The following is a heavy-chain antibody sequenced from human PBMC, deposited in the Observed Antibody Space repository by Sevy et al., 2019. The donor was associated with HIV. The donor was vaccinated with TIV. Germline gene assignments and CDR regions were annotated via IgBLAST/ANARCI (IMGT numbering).Heavy chain of an antibody. CDR3: AKDGIPMVRGVTYYYYGMDV. V-gene: IGHV3-30*18. J-gene: IGHJ6*02. Sequence: GGSLRLSCAASGFTFSSYGMHWVRQAPGKGLEWVAVISYDGSNKYYADSVKGRFTISRDNSKNTLYLQMNSLRAEDTAVYYCAKDGIPMVRGVTYYYYGMDVWGQGTTVTVSS. CDR1: GFTFSSYG. CDR2: ISYDGSNK. D-gene: IGHD3-10*01.